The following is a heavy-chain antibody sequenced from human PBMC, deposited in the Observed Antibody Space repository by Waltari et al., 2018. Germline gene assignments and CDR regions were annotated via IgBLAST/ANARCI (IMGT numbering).Heavy chain of an antibody. CDR1: GFTFSNFW. J-gene: IGHJ4*02. CDR2: INQDGSGE. Sequence: EVQLVESGGGLVQPGGSLRLSCEAPGFTFSNFWMSWARQAPGKGLEWVANINQDGSGEYYVDSVKGRFTISRDNARNSLYLQMNSLRAEDTAVYYCQRGDYWGQGTLVTVSS. CDR3: QRGDY. V-gene: IGHV3-7*04.